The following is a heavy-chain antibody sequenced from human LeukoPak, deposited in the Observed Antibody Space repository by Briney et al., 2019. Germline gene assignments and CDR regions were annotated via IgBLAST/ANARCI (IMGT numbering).Heavy chain of an antibody. CDR1: GGSFSGHY. CDR2: INHSGST. J-gene: IGHJ6*03. V-gene: IGHV4-34*01. CDR3: ARLDIVVVPAARQYYYYMDV. D-gene: IGHD2-2*01. Sequence: SETLSLTCAVYGGSFSGHYWSWIRQPPGKGLEWIGEINHSGSTNYNPSLKSRVTISVDTSTNQFSLKLSSVTAADTAVYYCARLDIVVVPAARQYYYYMDVWGKGTTVTVSS.